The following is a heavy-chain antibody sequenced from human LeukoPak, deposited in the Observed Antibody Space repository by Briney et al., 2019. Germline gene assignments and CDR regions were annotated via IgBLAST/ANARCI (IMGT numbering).Heavy chain of an antibody. V-gene: IGHV1-2*02. Sequence: GASVKVSCKASGYSFTGYYMHWVRQAPGQGLEWMGWINPNTGGTNYAQKFQGRVTMTRDTSISTSYMELSRLRSDDTAVFYCARGGTGMFDYWGQGTLVTVSS. CDR2: INPNTGGT. CDR3: ARGGTGMFDY. J-gene: IGHJ4*02. CDR1: GYSFTGYY. D-gene: IGHD1-1*01.